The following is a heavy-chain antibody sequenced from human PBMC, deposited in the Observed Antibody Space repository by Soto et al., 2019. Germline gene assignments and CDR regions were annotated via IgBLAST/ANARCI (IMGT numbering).Heavy chain of an antibody. D-gene: IGHD1-26*01. CDR1: GFTFSTYA. CDR3: ARDPSHSYYTLFYYFDY. CDR2: ISGSGSKT. J-gene: IGHJ4*02. V-gene: IGHV3-23*01. Sequence: EVQLLESGGGLVQPGGSLRLSCAASGFTFSTYAMTWVRQAPGKGLEWVSAISGSGSKTYYADSVKGRFTISRDDSKGTLYLQMNGLRADDTAVYYCARDPSHSYYTLFYYFDYWGQGTLVTVSS.